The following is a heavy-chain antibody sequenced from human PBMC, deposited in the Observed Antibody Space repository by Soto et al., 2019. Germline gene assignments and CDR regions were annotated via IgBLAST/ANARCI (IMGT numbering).Heavy chain of an antibody. CDR3: AKDFPGIAVAGTGY. V-gene: IGHV3-23*01. Sequence: GGSLRLSCAASGFTFSSYAMIWFRQAPGKGLEWVSAISGSGGSTYYADSVKGRFTISRDNSKNTLYLQMNSLRAEDTAVYYCAKDFPGIAVAGTGYWGQGTLVTVSS. D-gene: IGHD6-19*01. J-gene: IGHJ4*02. CDR1: GFTFSSYA. CDR2: ISGSGGST.